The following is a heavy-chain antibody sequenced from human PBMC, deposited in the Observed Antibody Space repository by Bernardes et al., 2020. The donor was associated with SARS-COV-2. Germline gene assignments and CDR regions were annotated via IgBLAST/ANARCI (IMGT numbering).Heavy chain of an antibody. CDR2: LYWYGAPT. V-gene: IGHV3-20*03. CDR1: GFSFDDYV. CDR3: VRQLAFCNPSGCSRIPNNFDS. Sequence: LKLPLPTSGFSFDDYVMGWVRQVPGMGPAWVSSLYWYGAPTHYSGSLTGRFTVSRDNSRNSLFSQMNSLRGDDTALYYCVRQLAFCNPSGCSRIPNNFDSWGQGNLVNVSS. D-gene: IGHD1-1*01. J-gene: IGHJ4*02.